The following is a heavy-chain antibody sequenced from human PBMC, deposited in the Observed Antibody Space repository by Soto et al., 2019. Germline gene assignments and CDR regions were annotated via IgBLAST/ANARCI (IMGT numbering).Heavy chain of an antibody. CDR3: ARGLGYCSSTSCPDYYYGMDV. CDR1: GYSFTSYW. D-gene: IGHD2-2*01. CDR2: IYPGDSDT. J-gene: IGHJ6*02. Sequence: GESLKISCKGSGYSFTSYWIGWVRQMPGKGLEWMGIIYPGDSDTRYSPSFQGQVTISADKSISTAYLQWSSLKASDTAMYYCARGLGYCSSTSCPDYYYGMDVWGQGTTVTVPS. V-gene: IGHV5-51*01.